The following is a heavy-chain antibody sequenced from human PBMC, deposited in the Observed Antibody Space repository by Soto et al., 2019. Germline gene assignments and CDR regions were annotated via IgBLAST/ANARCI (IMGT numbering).Heavy chain of an antibody. CDR3: AKEGYIQFHPHNL. CDR1: GFPFSANS. CDR2: ISPGSNTI. D-gene: IGHD6-13*01. V-gene: IGHV3-48*01. J-gene: IGHJ4*02. Sequence: GGSLRLSCAASGFPFSANSMNWVRQAPGRGLEWVSYISPGSNTIYYTDSVKGRFTISRDDAKNSLYLQMNSLRVEDTAVYYCAKEGYIQFHPHNLWGQGALVTVSS.